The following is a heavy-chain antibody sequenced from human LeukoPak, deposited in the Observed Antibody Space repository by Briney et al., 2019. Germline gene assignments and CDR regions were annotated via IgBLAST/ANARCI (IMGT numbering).Heavy chain of an antibody. J-gene: IGHJ4*02. CDR1: GGSISSYY. D-gene: IGHD1-26*01. V-gene: IGHV4-59*08. Sequence: AETLSLTCTVSGGSISSYYWSWLRQPPGKGLEWIGYIYYSGNTNYNPSLKSRVTISVGTSKNQFSLKLSSVTAADTAVYYCARHGRYSGSCNFDYWGQGTLVTVSS. CDR2: IYYSGNT. CDR3: ARHGRYSGSCNFDY.